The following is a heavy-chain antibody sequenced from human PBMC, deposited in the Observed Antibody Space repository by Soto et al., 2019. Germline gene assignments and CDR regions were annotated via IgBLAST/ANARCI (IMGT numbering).Heavy chain of an antibody. D-gene: IGHD5-12*01. Sequence: QVQLVQSGAEVKKPGSSVKVSCKASGGTFSSYTISWVRQAPGQGLEWMGRIIPILGIANYAQKFQGRVTITADKSTSTAYMELSSLRSEDTAVYYWARGRADENGVPTPDGDFDYWGQGTLVTVSS. J-gene: IGHJ4*02. CDR1: GGTFSSYT. V-gene: IGHV1-69*02. CDR2: IIPILGIA. CDR3: ARGRADENGVPTPDGDFDY.